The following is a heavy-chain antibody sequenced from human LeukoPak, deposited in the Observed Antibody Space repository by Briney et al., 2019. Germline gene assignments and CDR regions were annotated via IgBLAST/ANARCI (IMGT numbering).Heavy chain of an antibody. CDR3: ARDLNYAFDL. Sequence: GGSLRLSCAASGFTFSSYSMNWVRQAPGKGLEWISYIRSSSSTIYYADSVKGRFSISVDYAKSSLFLQMSSLSDEDTAVYYCARDLNYAFDLWGQGTMVTVSS. CDR1: GFTFSSYS. J-gene: IGHJ3*01. CDR2: IRSSSSTI. V-gene: IGHV3-48*02.